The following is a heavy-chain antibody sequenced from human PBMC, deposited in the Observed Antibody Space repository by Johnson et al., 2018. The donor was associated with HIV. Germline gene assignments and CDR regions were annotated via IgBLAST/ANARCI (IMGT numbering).Heavy chain of an antibody. CDR1: GFTFSSYW. Sequence: VQLVESGGGLVQPGGSLRLSCAASGFTFSSYWMNWVRQAPGKGLEWVANIKQDGSEKYYVDSVKGRFTISRDNAKNSLYLQMNSLRAEDTAVYYCARDPFPRFEAFDIWGQGTMVTVSP. CDR3: ARDPFPRFEAFDI. CDR2: IKQDGSEK. V-gene: IGHV3-7*01. J-gene: IGHJ3*02.